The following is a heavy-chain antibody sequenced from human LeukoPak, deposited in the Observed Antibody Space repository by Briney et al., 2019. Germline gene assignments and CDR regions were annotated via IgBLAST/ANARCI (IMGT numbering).Heavy chain of an antibody. CDR3: ARGSKTIAAPDY. Sequence: GGSLRLSCVASGFTFSSHGIHWVRQAPGKGLEWVAVISFDGSNKYFADSVKGRFTISRDNSKNTLYLQMNSLRAEDTAMYYCARGSKTIAAPDYWGQGTLVTVSS. D-gene: IGHD6-6*01. CDR2: ISFDGSNK. V-gene: IGHV3-30*03. CDR1: GFTFSSHG. J-gene: IGHJ4*02.